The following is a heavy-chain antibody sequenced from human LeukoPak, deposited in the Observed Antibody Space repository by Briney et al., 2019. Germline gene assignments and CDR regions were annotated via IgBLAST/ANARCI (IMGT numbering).Heavy chain of an antibody. CDR2: IIPIFGTA. D-gene: IGHD6-19*01. CDR3: VEAVAGPYNWFDP. J-gene: IGHJ5*02. CDR1: GGTFSSYA. Sequence: GASVKVSCKASGGTFSSYAISWVRQAPGQGLEWMGGIIPIFGTANYAQKFQGRVTITADESTSTAYMELSSLRSEDTAVYYCVEAVAGPYNWFDPWGQGTLVTVSS. V-gene: IGHV1-69*13.